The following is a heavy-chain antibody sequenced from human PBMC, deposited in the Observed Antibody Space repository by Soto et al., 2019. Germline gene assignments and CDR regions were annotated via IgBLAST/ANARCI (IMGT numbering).Heavy chain of an antibody. Sequence: GGSLRLSCAASGFTFSSYAMSWVRQAPGKGLEWVAAITYYGSSKYYADSVKGRFTISRDNSKNTLYLQMNSLRAEDTAVYYCAKDRGVVASGGMDVWGQGTTVTVSS. V-gene: IGHV3-30*18. CDR3: AKDRGVVASGGMDV. J-gene: IGHJ6*02. CDR2: ITYYGSSK. CDR1: GFTFSSYA. D-gene: IGHD5-12*01.